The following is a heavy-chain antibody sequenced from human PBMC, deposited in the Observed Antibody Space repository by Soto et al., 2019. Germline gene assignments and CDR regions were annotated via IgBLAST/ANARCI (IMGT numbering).Heavy chain of an antibody. CDR1: GFTFSNYA. J-gene: IGHJ4*02. V-gene: IGHV3-23*01. D-gene: IGHD3-22*01. Sequence: EVPLLESGGGLVQPGGSLRLSCAASGFTFSNYAMNWVRQAPGKELEWVSTISGSGGSTYFADSVKGRFTISRDSSKNTLYLQMNSLRAEDTAVYYCAKASSEYDSSGYFDYWGQGTLVTVSS. CDR3: AKASSEYDSSGYFDY. CDR2: ISGSGGST.